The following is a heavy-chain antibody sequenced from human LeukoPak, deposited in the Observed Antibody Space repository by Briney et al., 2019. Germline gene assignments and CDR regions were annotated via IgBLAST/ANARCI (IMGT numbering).Heavy chain of an antibody. D-gene: IGHD3-10*01. V-gene: IGHV3-23*01. J-gene: IGHJ4*02. CDR3: AKDGNGRGSYYYFDY. CDR1: GFTFSSYA. Sequence: GGSLRLSCAASGFTFSSYAMSWVRQAPGKGLEWVSAISGSGGSTYYADSVKGRFTISRDNSKNTLYLQMNSLRAEDTAVYYCAKDGNGRGSYYYFDYWGQGTLVTVSS. CDR2: ISGSGGST.